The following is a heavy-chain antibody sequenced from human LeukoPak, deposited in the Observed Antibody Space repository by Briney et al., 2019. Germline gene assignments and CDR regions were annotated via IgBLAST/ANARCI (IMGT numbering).Heavy chain of an antibody. Sequence: GGFLRLSCAASGFIVSHNYMTWVCQAPGKGLEWISVIYIDGTTYYADSVKGRFAISRDQANNTLYLQMNTLRDEDTAVYYCARGPRYSFYWGQGTLVSVSS. D-gene: IGHD6-13*01. CDR3: ARGPRYSFY. J-gene: IGHJ4*02. CDR2: IYIDGTT. V-gene: IGHV3-53*01. CDR1: GFIVSHNY.